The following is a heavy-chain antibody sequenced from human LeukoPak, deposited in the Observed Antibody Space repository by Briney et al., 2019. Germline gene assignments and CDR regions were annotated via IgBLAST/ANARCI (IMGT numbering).Heavy chain of an antibody. J-gene: IGHJ6*02. D-gene: IGHD6-13*01. Sequence: ASVKVSCKASGYTFTSYDINWVRQATGQGLEWMGWVNPHSGNTGYTQKFQGRVTMTSDTSITTAYMELRSLTSEDTAVYYCVRAAAGLYYYYGMDVWGQGTTVTVSS. CDR3: VRAAAGLYYYYGMDV. V-gene: IGHV1-8*01. CDR2: VNPHSGNT. CDR1: GYTFTSYD.